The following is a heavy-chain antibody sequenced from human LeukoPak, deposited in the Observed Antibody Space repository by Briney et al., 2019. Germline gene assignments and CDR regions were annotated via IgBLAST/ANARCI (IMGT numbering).Heavy chain of an antibody. CDR3: AKDESLDLGITMIVVVTLFDY. J-gene: IGHJ4*02. V-gene: IGHV3-73*01. Sequence: GGSLRLSCAASGFTFSGSAMHWVRQASGKGLEWVGRIRSKANSYATAYAASVKGRFTISRDDSKNTAYLQMNSLRAEDTAVYYCAKDESLDLGITMIVVVTLFDYWGQGTLVTVSS. D-gene: IGHD3-22*01. CDR1: GFTFSGSA. CDR2: IRSKANSYAT.